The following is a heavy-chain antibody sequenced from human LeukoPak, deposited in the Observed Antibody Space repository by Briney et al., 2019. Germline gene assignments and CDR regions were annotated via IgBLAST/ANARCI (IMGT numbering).Heavy chain of an antibody. V-gene: IGHV4-39*07. D-gene: IGHD3-3*01. CDR3: ARGGVLRFLEWNPYNWFDP. J-gene: IGHJ5*02. CDR2: INHSGST. CDR1: GGSISSSYYY. Sequence: SETLSLTCTVSGGSISSSYYYWGWIRQPPGKGLEWIGEINHSGSTNYNPSLKSRVTISVDTSKNQFSLKLSSVTAADTAVYYCARGGVLRFLEWNPYNWFDPWGQGTLVTVSS.